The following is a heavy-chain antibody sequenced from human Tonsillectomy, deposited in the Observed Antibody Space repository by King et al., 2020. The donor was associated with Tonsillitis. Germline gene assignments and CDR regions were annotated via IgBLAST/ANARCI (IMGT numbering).Heavy chain of an antibody. J-gene: IGHJ4*02. CDR1: GFTFSSYE. CDR3: ARATTIFGVVIPFDC. Sequence: VQLVESGGGLVQPGGSLRLSCAASGFTFSSYEMNWVRQAPGKGLEWVSYISSSGSTIYYADSVKGRFTISRDNAKNSLYLQMNSLRAEDTAVYYCARATTIFGVVIPFDCWGQGTLVTVSS. D-gene: IGHD3-3*01. V-gene: IGHV3-48*03. CDR2: ISSSGSTI.